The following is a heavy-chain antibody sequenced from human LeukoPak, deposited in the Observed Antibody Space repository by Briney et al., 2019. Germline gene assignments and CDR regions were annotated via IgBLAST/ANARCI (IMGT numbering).Heavy chain of an antibody. D-gene: IGHD2-2*01. CDR1: GFTVSSNY. J-gene: IGHJ4*02. Sequence: KSGGSQRLSCAASGFTVSSNYMSWVRQAPGKGLEWVSYISSSGSTIYYADSVKGRFTISRDNAKNSLYLQMNSLRAEDTAVYCCARGGGYCSSTSCSDFDYWGQGTLVTVSS. CDR3: ARGGGYCSSTSCSDFDY. V-gene: IGHV3-11*04. CDR2: ISSSGSTI.